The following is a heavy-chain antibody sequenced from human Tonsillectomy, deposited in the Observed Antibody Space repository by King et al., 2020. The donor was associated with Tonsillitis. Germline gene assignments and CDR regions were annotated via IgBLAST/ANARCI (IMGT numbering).Heavy chain of an antibody. D-gene: IGHD2-15*01. Sequence: VQLVESGGGLVKPGGSLRLSCAAPGFIFSDYYMTWLRQAPGKGLEWGSHISSGGRTINYADSVKGRFTISRDSAKNSLFLQMNSLRAEDTAVYYCARVHRYCSGGTFSSYFYYGMDVWGQGTTVTVSS. J-gene: IGHJ6*02. CDR3: ARVHRYCSGGTFSSYFYYGMDV. V-gene: IGHV3-11*01. CDR1: GFIFSDYY. CDR2: ISSGGRTI.